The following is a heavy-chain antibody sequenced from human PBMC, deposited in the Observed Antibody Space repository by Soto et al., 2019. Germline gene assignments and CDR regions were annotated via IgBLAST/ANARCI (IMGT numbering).Heavy chain of an antibody. CDR2: INHSGST. D-gene: IGHD3-10*01. CDR3: ARYYYGSGRYNWFDP. CDR1: GGSFSGYY. J-gene: IGHJ5*02. Sequence: TLSLTCAVYGGSFSGYYWSWIRQPPGKGLEWIGEINHSGSTNYNPSPKSRVTISVDTSKNQFSLKLSSVTAADTAVYYCARYYYGSGRYNWFDPWGQGTLVTVSS. V-gene: IGHV4-34*01.